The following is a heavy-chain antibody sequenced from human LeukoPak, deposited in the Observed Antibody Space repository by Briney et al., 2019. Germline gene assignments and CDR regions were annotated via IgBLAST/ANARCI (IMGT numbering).Heavy chain of an antibody. V-gene: IGHV4-34*01. CDR3: ARLMVRLAVAGMGKAFDI. CDR1: GGSFSGYY. J-gene: IGHJ3*02. Sequence: SETLSLTCAVYGGSFSGYYWSWIRQPPGKGLEWIGEINHSGSTNYNPSLKSRVTISVDTSKNQFSLKLSSVTAADTAVYYCARLMVRLAVAGMGKAFDIWGQGTMVTVSS. CDR2: INHSGST. D-gene: IGHD6-19*01.